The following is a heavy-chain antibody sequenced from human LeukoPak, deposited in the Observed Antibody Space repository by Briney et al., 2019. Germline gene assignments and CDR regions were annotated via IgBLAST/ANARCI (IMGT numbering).Heavy chain of an antibody. Sequence: ASAKVSCKASGYTFTSYDINWVRQATGQGLEWMGWMNPNSGNTGYAQKFQGRVTMTRNTSISTAYMELSSLRSEDTAVYYRARGRWSSGYPHFDYWGQGTLVTVSS. CDR3: ARGRWSSGYPHFDY. D-gene: IGHD3-22*01. CDR2: MNPNSGNT. J-gene: IGHJ4*02. CDR1: GYTFTSYD. V-gene: IGHV1-8*01.